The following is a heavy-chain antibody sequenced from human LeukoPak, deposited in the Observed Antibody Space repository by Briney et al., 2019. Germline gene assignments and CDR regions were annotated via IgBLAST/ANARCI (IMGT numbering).Heavy chain of an antibody. J-gene: IGHJ6*02. D-gene: IGHD3-9*01. CDR2: IRSKAYGGTT. CDR1: GFSLGDHA. V-gene: IGHV3-49*04. CDR3: ARGPIYLWLYNGMDV. Sequence: GGSLRLSCTGSGFSLGDHAMSWVRQAPGKGLEWVGFIRSKAYGGTTEYAASVKGRFTISRDDSKNLVYLQMSSLKTEDTAVYYCARGPIYLWLYNGMDVWGQGTTVTVSS.